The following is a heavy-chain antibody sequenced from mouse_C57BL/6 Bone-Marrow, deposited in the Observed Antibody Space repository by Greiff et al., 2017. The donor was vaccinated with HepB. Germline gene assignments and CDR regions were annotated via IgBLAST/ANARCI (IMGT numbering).Heavy chain of an antibody. J-gene: IGHJ3*01. D-gene: IGHD1-1*01. V-gene: IGHV1-55*01. CDR3: ARCYGSSYEFAY. CDR1: GYTFTSYW. Sequence: VQLQQPGAELVKPGASVKMSCKASGYTFTSYWITWVKQRPGQGLEWIGDIYPGSGSTNYNEKFKSKATLTVDTASSTAYMQLSSLTSEDSEVYYCARCYGSSYEFAYWGQGTLVTVSA. CDR2: IYPGSGST.